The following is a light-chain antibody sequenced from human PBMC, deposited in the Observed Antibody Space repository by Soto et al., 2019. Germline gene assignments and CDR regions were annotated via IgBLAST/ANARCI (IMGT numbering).Light chain of an antibody. J-gene: IGKJ2*01. V-gene: IGKV3-20*01. CDR3: QQYGSSPHT. CDR1: QSVSSSY. CDR2: AAS. Sequence: EIVLTQSPGTLSLSPGERATLSCRASQSVSSSYLAWYQHKPGQAPRLLIYAASSRATGIPDRFSGSGSGTDFPLTISRLEPDDLAVYYCQQYGSSPHTFGQGTKLEIK.